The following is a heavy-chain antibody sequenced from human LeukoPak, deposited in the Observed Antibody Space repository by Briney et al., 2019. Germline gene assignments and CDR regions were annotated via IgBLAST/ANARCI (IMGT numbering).Heavy chain of an antibody. CDR2: ISAYNGNT. CDR3: ARHATDYDILTGYYPRGWFDP. Sequence: ASVKVSCKASGYTFSIYFISWVRQAPGQGLEWMGWISAYNGNTNYAQKFQDRVTMTTDTSTSTAYMELRSPRSDDTAVYYCARHATDYDILTGYYPRGWFDPWGQGTLVTVSS. V-gene: IGHV1-18*01. CDR1: GYTFSIYF. D-gene: IGHD3-9*01. J-gene: IGHJ5*02.